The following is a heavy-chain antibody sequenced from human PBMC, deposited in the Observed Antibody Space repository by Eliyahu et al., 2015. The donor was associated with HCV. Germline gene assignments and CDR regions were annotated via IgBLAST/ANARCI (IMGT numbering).Heavy chain of an antibody. CDR1: FSGYY. V-gene: IGHV4-34*01. CDR3: ARAGVYYDFWSGYTRGYYFDY. D-gene: IGHD3-3*01. CDR2: INHSGST. Sequence: FSGYYWSWIRQPPGKGLEWIGEINHSGSTNYNPSLKSRVTISVDTSKNQFSLKLSSVTAADTAVYYCARAGVYYDFWSGYTRGYYFDYWGQGTLVTVSS. J-gene: IGHJ4*02.